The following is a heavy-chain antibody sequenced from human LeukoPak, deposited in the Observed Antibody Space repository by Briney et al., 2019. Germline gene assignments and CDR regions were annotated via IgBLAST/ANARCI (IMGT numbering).Heavy chain of an antibody. CDR1: GFTFDDYG. Sequence: GGSLRLSCAASGFTFDDYGMSWVRQAPGKGLEWVSGINWNSDSTGYADSVKGRFTISRDNAKNSLYLQMNSLRAEDTALYHCARDNGGYYYYGMDVWGQGTTVTVSS. J-gene: IGHJ6*02. D-gene: IGHD2-8*01. V-gene: IGHV3-20*01. CDR3: ARDNGGYYYYGMDV. CDR2: INWNSDST.